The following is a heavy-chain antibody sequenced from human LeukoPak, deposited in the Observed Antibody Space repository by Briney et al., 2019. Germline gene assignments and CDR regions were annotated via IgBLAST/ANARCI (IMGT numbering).Heavy chain of an antibody. J-gene: IGHJ4*02. Sequence: GGSLRLSCAASGFTFNSYAMSWVRQAPGKGLEWVSAISGSGGSTYYADSVKGRFTISRDNSKNTLYLQMNSLRAEDTAVYYCAKDPTYSSWFTDYWGQGTLVTVSS. CDR2: ISGSGGST. CDR1: GFTFNSYA. CDR3: AKDPTYSSWFTDY. V-gene: IGHV3-23*01. D-gene: IGHD6-13*01.